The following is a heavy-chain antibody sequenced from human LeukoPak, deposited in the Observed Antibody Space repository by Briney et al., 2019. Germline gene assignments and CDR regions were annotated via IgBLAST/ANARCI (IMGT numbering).Heavy chain of an antibody. CDR2: ISGYNGNT. CDR3: VRSGGITIFGVVPDY. V-gene: IGHV1-18*04. J-gene: IGHJ4*02. CDR1: GYTFTSNY. D-gene: IGHD3-3*01. Sequence: GASVKVSCKASGYTFTSNYMHWVRQAPGQGLEWMGWISGYNGNTKYAQKLQGRVTMTTDTSTSTAYMELRSLRSDDTAVYYCVRSGGITIFGVVPDYWGQGTLVTVSS.